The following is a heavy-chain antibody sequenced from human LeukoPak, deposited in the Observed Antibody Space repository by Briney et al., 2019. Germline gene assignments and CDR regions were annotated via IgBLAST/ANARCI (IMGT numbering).Heavy chain of an antibody. CDR2: SNPNSGGT. D-gene: IGHD6-25*01. J-gene: IGHJ4*02. CDR1: GYTFTVYY. Sequence: ASVKVSFKASGYTFTVYYMHWVRQAPGQGLEWMGWSNPNSGGTNYAQTFQRRVTMTRDTSISTAYMELSRLRSDATAVYYSARAGLSSGWIATGNWGQGHLVTVSS. V-gene: IGHV1-2*02. CDR3: ARAGLSSGWIATGN.